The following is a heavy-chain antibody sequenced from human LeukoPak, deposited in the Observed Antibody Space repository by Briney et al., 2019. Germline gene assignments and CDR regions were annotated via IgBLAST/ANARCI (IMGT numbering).Heavy chain of an antibody. CDR2: IIPIFGTA. CDR3: ARAVIAARRYYYYYYMDV. J-gene: IGHJ6*03. Sequence: SVKVSCKASGGTFSSYAISWVRQAPGQGLEWMGGIIPIFGTANYAQKFQGRVTITADKSTSTAYMELSSLRSEDTAVYYCARAVIAARRYYYYYYMDVWGKGTTVTVSS. D-gene: IGHD6-6*01. V-gene: IGHV1-69*06. CDR1: GGTFSSYA.